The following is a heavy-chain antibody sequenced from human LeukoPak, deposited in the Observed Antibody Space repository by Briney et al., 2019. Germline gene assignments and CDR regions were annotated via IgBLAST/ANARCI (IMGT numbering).Heavy chain of an antibody. CDR3: ARLPQYYYDSSDEGN. D-gene: IGHD3-22*01. J-gene: IGHJ4*02. CDR2: IDWDDDK. V-gene: IGHV2-70*11. CDR1: GFSLATRGIC. Sequence: SGPALVKPTQTLTLTCTFSGFSLATRGICVSWIRQPPGKALEWLARIDWDDDKYYTTSLKTRLTISKDTSNNQVVLTMTNMDPVDTATYYCARLPQYYYDSSDEGNWGQGTLVTVSS.